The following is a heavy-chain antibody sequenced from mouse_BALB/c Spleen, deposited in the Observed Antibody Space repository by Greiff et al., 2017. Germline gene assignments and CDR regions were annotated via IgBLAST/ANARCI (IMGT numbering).Heavy chain of an antibody. J-gene: IGHJ2*01. Sequence: EVKLMESGPGLVKPSQSLSLTCSVTGYSITSGYYWNWIRQFPGNKLEWMGYISYDGSTNYNPSLKNRTSITRDTSKNQSFLKLNSVTTEDTATYYCACSPICYGNYKYPFDYWGQGTTLTVSA. V-gene: IGHV3-6*02. CDR3: ACSPICYGNYKYPFDY. CDR1: GYSITSGYY. D-gene: IGHD2-1*01. CDR2: ISYDGST.